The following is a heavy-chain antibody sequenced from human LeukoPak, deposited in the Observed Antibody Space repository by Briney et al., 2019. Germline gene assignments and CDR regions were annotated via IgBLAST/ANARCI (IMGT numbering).Heavy chain of an antibody. D-gene: IGHD3-10*02. J-gene: IGHJ5*02. CDR1: GGSIRSSTSYY. V-gene: IGHV4-39*01. Sequence: PSETLSLTCTVSGGSIRSSTSYYWAWIRQPPERRLEWIGTIHYSGATYYNPSLKSRVIVSVDTSKNQFSLKLSSVTAADTAVYYCARKVFGYNWFDPWGQGTLVTVSS. CDR3: ARKVFGYNWFDP. CDR2: IHYSGAT.